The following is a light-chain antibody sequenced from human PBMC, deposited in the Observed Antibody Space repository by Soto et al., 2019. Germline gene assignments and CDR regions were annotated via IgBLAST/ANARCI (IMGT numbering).Light chain of an antibody. Sequence: QSALTQPPSASGSPGQSVTISCTGTSSDVGDYNYVSWYQQHPGKAPKLMIYEVTKRPSGVPARFSGSKSGNTASLTVSGLQAEDEADYYCNSYGGNNNVLFGGGTKVTVL. V-gene: IGLV2-8*01. J-gene: IGLJ2*01. CDR2: EVT. CDR1: SSDVGDYNY. CDR3: NSYGGNNNVL.